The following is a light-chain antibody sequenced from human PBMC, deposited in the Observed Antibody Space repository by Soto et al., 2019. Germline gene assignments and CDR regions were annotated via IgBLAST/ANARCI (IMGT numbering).Light chain of an antibody. CDR2: WAS. CDR1: QTVLYSSNNKNY. J-gene: IGKJ3*01. Sequence: DIVMTQSPDSLAVSLGERATINCKSSQTVLYSSNNKNYLAWYQQKPGQPPKLLIYWASTRESGVPDRFSGSGSGTDFTLTISSLQAEDVAVYCCQQYYNIPFTFGPGTKVDIK. V-gene: IGKV4-1*01. CDR3: QQYYNIPFT.